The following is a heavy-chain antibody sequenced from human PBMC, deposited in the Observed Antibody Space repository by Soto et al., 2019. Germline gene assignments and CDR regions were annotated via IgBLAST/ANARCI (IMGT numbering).Heavy chain of an antibody. CDR2: IYYSGST. CDR3: ARDIVAADHAYYFDY. V-gene: IGHV4-61*01. D-gene: IGHD6-13*01. CDR1: GGSVSSGSYY. J-gene: IGHJ4*02. Sequence: SETLSLTCTVSGGSVSSGSYYWSWIRQPPGKGLEWIGYIYYSGSTNYNPSLKSRVTISVDTSKNQFSLKLSSVTAADTAVYYCARDIVAADHAYYFDYWGQGTLVTVSS.